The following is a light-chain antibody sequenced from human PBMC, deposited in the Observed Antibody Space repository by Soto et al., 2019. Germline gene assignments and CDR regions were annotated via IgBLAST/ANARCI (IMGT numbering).Light chain of an antibody. V-gene: IGLV2-14*01. J-gene: IGLJ3*02. CDR2: EVS. CDR3: SSYTTSGTPV. CDR1: SSDVGGYNY. Sequence: QSALTQPASVSGSPGQSITISCTGTSSDVGGYNYLSWYQQHPGKDPRVMIYEVSNRPSGVSNRFSGSKSGTTASLTISGLQAEGEADYFCSSYTTSGTPVFGGGTKLTVL.